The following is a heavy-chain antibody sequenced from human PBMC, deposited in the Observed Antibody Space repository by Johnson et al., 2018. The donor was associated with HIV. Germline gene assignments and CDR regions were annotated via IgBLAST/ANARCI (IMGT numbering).Heavy chain of an antibody. CDR3: ARGLRRTTVGNDAFDI. D-gene: IGHD4-23*01. J-gene: IGHJ3*02. CDR2: ISWDGGST. Sequence: VQLVESGGVAVQPGGSLRLSCTASGFTFDDYALHWGRQAPGKGLEWVSLISWDGGSTYYADSVKGRFTISRDNSKNSLYLQMHSLRTEDTALYYCARGLRRTTVGNDAFDIWGQGTMVTVSS. V-gene: IGHV3-43D*03. CDR1: GFTFDDYA.